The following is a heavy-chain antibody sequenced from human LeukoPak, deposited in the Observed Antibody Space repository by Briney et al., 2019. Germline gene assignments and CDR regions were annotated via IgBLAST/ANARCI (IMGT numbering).Heavy chain of an antibody. D-gene: IGHD6-13*01. Sequence: PGGSLRLSCAASGFIFSSYWMSWVRQAPGKGLEWVANIKQDGSEKYYVDSVKGRFTISRDNAKSSVYLQMNSLRAEDTALYYCAKGTSSWHEFDSWGQGTLVTVSS. CDR1: GFIFSSYW. V-gene: IGHV3-7*03. CDR3: AKGTSSWHEFDS. CDR2: IKQDGSEK. J-gene: IGHJ4*02.